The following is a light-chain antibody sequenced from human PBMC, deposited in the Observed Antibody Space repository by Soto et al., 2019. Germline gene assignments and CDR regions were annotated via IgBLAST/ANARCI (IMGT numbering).Light chain of an antibody. CDR2: AAS. CDR1: QSISTY. Sequence: DIQMTQSPSSLSASVGDRVTITCRASQSISTYLNWYQQKPGKAPKLLIYAASSLQSGVPSRFSGSGSGTDFTLTINNLQPDDFATYYCQQRFRTLVTFGQGTRLEIK. J-gene: IGKJ5*01. V-gene: IGKV1-39*01. CDR3: QQRFRTLVT.